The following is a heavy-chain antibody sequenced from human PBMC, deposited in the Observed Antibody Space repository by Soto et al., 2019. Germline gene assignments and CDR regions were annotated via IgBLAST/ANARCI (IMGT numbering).Heavy chain of an antibody. CDR3: ARDLRVWFGELLFDY. J-gene: IGHJ4*02. CDR1: GFTFSSYW. V-gene: IGHV3-7*03. Sequence: LRLSCAASGFTFSSYWMSWVRQAPGKGLEWVANIKQDGSEKYYVDSVKGRFTISRDNAKNSLYLQMNSLRAEDTAVYYCARDLRVWFGELLFDYWGQGTLVTVSS. CDR2: IKQDGSEK. D-gene: IGHD3-10*01.